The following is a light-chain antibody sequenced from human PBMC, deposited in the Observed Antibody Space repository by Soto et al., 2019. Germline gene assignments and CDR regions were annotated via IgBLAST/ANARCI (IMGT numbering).Light chain of an antibody. Sequence: EIVLTQSPDTLSLSPGETGTISCRASQSVSSTYLAWYHLKPGQAPRLLIFGASRRATGIPDRFSGSGSGTDFTLTISRLQPEDFAVYYCQQYDNSITFGQGTRLEIE. CDR3: QQYDNSIT. J-gene: IGKJ5*01. V-gene: IGKV3-20*01. CDR2: GAS. CDR1: QSVSSTY.